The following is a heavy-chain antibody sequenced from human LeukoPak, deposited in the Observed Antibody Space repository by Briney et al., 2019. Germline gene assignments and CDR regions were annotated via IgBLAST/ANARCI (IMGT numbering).Heavy chain of an antibody. D-gene: IGHD6-6*01. J-gene: IGHJ4*02. CDR1: GDSISSYY. V-gene: IGHV4-4*09. Sequence: SETLSLTCTVSGDSISSYYWSWIRQPPGKGLEWIGYIYTSGGTNYIPSLKGRVTISIDTSKNQFSLKLSSVTPADSAVYYCARLTRLSTSPDRYYLDYWGQGTLVTVSS. CDR3: ARLTRLSTSPDRYYLDY. CDR2: IYTSGGT.